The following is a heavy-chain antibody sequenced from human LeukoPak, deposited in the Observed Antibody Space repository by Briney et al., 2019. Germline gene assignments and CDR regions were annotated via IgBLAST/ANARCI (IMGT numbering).Heavy chain of an antibody. CDR3: ARNSIKDYYDSSGSLGWFDP. CDR1: GGSITGSTYY. CDR2: ISYSGRT. V-gene: IGHV4-39*07. J-gene: IGHJ5*02. Sequence: SETLSLTCTVSGGSITGSTYYWAWIRQPPWKGLEWIGSISYSGRTYYNPSFKSRVTISVDTSNNQFSLELSSVIAADTAVYYCARNSIKDYYDSSGSLGWFDPWGQGTLVAVSS. D-gene: IGHD3-22*01.